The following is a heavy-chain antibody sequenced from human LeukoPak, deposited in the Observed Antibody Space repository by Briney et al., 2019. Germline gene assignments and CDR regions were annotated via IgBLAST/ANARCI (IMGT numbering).Heavy chain of an antibody. J-gene: IGHJ4*02. CDR3: ARDPYGSGSRPIDD. Sequence: SVKVSCKASGGTFSSYAISWVRQAPGQGLEWMGRIIPIFGTANYAQKFQGRVTITTDESTSTAYMELSSLRSEDTAVYYCARDPYGSGSRPIDDWGQGTLVTVSS. CDR2: IIPIFGTA. V-gene: IGHV1-69*05. CDR1: GGTFSSYA. D-gene: IGHD3-10*01.